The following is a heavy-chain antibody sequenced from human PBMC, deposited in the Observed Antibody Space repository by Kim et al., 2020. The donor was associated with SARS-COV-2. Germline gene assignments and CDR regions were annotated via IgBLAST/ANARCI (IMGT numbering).Heavy chain of an antibody. D-gene: IGHD3-10*01. J-gene: IGHJ4*02. Sequence: YPPSLKSRVAISVDTSKNQFSLKLSSVTAADTAVYYCARNYGYGSGSFYSYWGQGILVTVSS. CDR3: ARNYGYGSGSFYSY. V-gene: IGHV4-4*09.